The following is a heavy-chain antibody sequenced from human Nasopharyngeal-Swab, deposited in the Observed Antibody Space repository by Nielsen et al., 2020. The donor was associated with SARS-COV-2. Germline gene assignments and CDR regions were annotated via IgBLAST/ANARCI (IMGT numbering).Heavy chain of an antibody. V-gene: IGHV5-10-1*01. D-gene: IGHD3-10*01. CDR2: IDPTDSNI. CDR3: ARLNYYGSGSYFSLDY. Sequence: PREGLEWMGRIDPTDSNINYSPSFQGHVTISADKSISTAYLHWSSLKASDTAMYYCARLNYYGSGSYFSLDYWGQGTLVTVSS. J-gene: IGHJ4*02.